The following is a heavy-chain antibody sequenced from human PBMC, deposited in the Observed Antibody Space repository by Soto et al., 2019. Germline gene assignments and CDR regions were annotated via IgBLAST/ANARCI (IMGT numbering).Heavy chain of an antibody. CDR2: IFSNDEK. CDR3: ARTVTMIVLGDYFPRAFAI. J-gene: IGHJ3*02. D-gene: IGHD3-22*01. V-gene: IGHV2-26*01. CDR1: GFSLSNARMG. Sequence: QVTLKASGPVLVKPTESLTLTCTVSGFSLSNARMGVSWMRPPPGTALEWLEAIFSNDEKSYSTSLKSSVTISKDTSKSPVVLTMTNMDPLDTATYYCARTVTMIVLGDYFPRAFAIWGQGTMVTVSS.